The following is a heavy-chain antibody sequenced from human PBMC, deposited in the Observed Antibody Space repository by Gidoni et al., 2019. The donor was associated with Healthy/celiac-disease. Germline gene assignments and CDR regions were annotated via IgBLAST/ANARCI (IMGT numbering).Heavy chain of an antibody. CDR1: CCSFTSYG. Sequence: VQLVQSGAESKKPGESLRIFCNGSCCSFTSYGISRVRQMPGKGLVWMGMIDPSDAYTNYSPSFQGHGTSSADKSISTAYLQWSSLKASDTAMYYCARLGGSGWGFDYWGQGTLVTVSS. CDR3: ARLGGSGWGFDY. J-gene: IGHJ4*02. CDR2: IDPSDAYT. D-gene: IGHD6-19*01. V-gene: IGHV5-10-1*01.